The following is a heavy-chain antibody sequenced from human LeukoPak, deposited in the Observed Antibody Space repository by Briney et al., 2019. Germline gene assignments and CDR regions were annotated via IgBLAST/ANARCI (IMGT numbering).Heavy chain of an antibody. V-gene: IGHV1-46*01. D-gene: IGHD6-13*01. CDR3: ARDHRYSSPTFYYYYYMDV. J-gene: IGHJ6*03. CDR2: INPSVGST. CDR1: GYTLTSYY. Sequence: ASVKVSCKASGYTLTSYYMHWVRQAPGQGLEWMGIINPSVGSTNYAQKFQGRVTLTRDMSTSTVYMELSSLRSEDTAVYYCARDHRYSSPTFYYYYYMDVWGKGTTVTVSS.